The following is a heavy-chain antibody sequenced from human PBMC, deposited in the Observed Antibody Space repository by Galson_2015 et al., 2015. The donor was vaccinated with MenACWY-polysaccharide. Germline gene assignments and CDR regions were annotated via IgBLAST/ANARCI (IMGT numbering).Heavy chain of an antibody. CDR3: TRDYFSRTSCYGLDV. D-gene: IGHD2-2*01. V-gene: IGHV3-30-3*01. CDR2: ISYDATNK. CDR1: GFTFTSYA. Sequence: SLRLSCAASGFTFTSYAMHWVRQAPGKGLEWVAVISYDATNKYYADSVTGRFTISRDNSNNTLYLQMNSLRVENAVVYYWTRDYFSRTSCYGLDVWGQGTTVIVSS. J-gene: IGHJ6*02.